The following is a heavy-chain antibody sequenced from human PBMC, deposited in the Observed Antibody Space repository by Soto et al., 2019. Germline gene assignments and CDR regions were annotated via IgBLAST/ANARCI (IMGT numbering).Heavy chain of an antibody. V-gene: IGHV4-39*01. CDR3: ARRPRAVAGMDNWFDP. D-gene: IGHD6-19*01. CDR1: GGSISSSSITYY. CDR2: IHRSGDA. Sequence: QLQLQESGPGLVKPSETLSLTCTVSGGSISSSSITYYWGWIRQPPGKGPEWIGGIHRSGDAYYNPSLQSRVTVSIDVSKNEFSLKLSSVTAADTAVYYCARRPRAVAGMDNWFDPWGQGILVTVSS. J-gene: IGHJ5*02.